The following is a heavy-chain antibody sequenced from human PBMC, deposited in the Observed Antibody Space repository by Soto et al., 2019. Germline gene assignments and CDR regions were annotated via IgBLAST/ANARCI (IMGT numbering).Heavy chain of an antibody. CDR3: ARGRPYSNYGAVDI. CDR1: GYTFTSYD. D-gene: IGHD4-4*01. Sequence: ASVKVSCKASGYTFTSYDINWVRQATGQGLEWMGWMNPNSGNTGYAQKFQGRVTMTTDTSTSTAYMELRSLRSDDTAVYYCARGRPYSNYGAVDIWGQGTMVTVSS. J-gene: IGHJ3*02. V-gene: IGHV1-8*01. CDR2: MNPNSGNT.